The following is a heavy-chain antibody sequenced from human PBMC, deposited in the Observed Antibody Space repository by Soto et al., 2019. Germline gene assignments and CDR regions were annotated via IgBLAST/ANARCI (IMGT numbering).Heavy chain of an antibody. J-gene: IGHJ6*03. CDR2: ISWNSGQL. Sequence: EVQLVESGGGLVQPDRPLRLSCEASGFNFENYAMHWVRQVPGKGLEWVSAISWNSGQLDYADSVRGCFTISRDNGKSSLFLEMNSLRADDTALYFCAKDKSTGEYSYYRYMDVWGRGTTVIVSS. V-gene: IGHV3-9*01. D-gene: IGHD4-17*01. CDR3: AKDKSTGEYSYYRYMDV. CDR1: GFNFENYA.